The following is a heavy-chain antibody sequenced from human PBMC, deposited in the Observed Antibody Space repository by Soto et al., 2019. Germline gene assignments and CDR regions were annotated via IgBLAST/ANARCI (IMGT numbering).Heavy chain of an antibody. CDR1: GFTFSSYE. CDR3: ARGILGDTPFY. Sequence: GGSLRLSCAASGFTFSSYEMNWVRQAPGKGLEWVSYISISGSTMYYADSVKGRFTISRDNAKNSLYLQMNSLRAEDTAVYYCARGILGDTPFYWGQGTLVTVYS. D-gene: IGHD1-26*01. V-gene: IGHV3-48*03. CDR2: ISISGSTM. J-gene: IGHJ4*02.